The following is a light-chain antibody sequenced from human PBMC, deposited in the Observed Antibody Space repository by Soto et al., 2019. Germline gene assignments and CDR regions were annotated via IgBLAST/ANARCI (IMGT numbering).Light chain of an antibody. CDR2: GAS. CDR1: QSVRSSY. CDR3: QQYGSTPKT. V-gene: IGKV3-20*01. Sequence: DIVLTQSPGTLSLSPGERATLSCRASQSVRSSYLAWFQQKPGQAPRLLIYGASSRATRIPDRFSGSESGTDFTLTISRLEPEDFAVYYCQQYGSTPKTFGQGTKLEIK. J-gene: IGKJ2*01.